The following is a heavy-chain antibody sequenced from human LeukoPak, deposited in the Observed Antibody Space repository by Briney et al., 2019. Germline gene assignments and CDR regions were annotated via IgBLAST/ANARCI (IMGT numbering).Heavy chain of an antibody. CDR3: ARRMTYYDFWSGYSYYFDY. J-gene: IGHJ4*02. Sequence: PSETLSLTCAAYGGSFSGYYWSWIRQPPGKGLEWIGEINHSGSTNYNPSLKSRVTISVDTSKNQFSLKLSSVTAADTAVYYCARRMTYYDFWSGYSYYFDYWGQGTLVTVSS. CDR2: INHSGST. CDR1: GGSFSGYY. D-gene: IGHD3-3*01. V-gene: IGHV4-34*01.